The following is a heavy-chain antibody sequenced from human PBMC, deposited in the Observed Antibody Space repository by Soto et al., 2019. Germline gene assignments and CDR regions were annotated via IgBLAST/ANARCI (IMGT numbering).Heavy chain of an antibody. CDR3: ARDLGSAAAGLNWFDP. J-gene: IGHJ5*02. V-gene: IGHV3-11*06. Sequence: GGSLRLSCAASGFTFSDYYMSWIRQAPGKGLEWVSYISSSSSYTNYADSVKGRFTISRDNAKNSLYLQMNSLRAEDTAVYYCARDLGSAAAGLNWFDPWGQGTLVTSPQ. CDR1: GFTFSDYY. D-gene: IGHD6-13*01. CDR2: ISSSSSYT.